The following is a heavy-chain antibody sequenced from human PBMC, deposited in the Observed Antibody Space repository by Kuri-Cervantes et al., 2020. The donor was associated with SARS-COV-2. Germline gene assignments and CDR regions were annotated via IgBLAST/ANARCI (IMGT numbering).Heavy chain of an antibody. J-gene: IGHJ4*01. Sequence: ESLKISCTVSGGSIRGSSYYWGWFRQSPGKRLQWIGNVYYSGRTYYDPSLKSRVTISVDTSRNQFSLRLSSLTAADTAVYYCAKSGLGVSYYFDSWGHGTLVTVSS. D-gene: IGHD5/OR15-5a*01. CDR1: GGSIRGSSYY. V-gene: IGHV4-39*01. CDR2: VYYSGRT. CDR3: AKSGLGVSYYFDS.